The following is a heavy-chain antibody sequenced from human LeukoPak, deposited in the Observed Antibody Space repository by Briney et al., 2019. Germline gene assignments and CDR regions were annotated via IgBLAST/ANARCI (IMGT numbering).Heavy chain of an antibody. J-gene: IGHJ6*03. CDR1: GYTFTDYY. V-gene: IGHV1-2*04. D-gene: IGHD2-2*03. CDR2: INANSADT. Sequence: ASVKVSCKTSGYTFTDYYIHWVRQAPGQGLEWMGWINANSADTKYAQKFQGWVTMTRDTSISTAYMEVSRLRSDDTAVYYCARDGYRLSGYFYYMDVWGKGTTVTVSS. CDR3: ARDGYRLSGYFYYMDV.